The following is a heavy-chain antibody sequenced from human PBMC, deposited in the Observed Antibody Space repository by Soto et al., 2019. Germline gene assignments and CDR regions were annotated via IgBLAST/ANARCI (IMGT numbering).Heavy chain of an antibody. CDR1: GYSFTSYA. CDR2: INAGNGNT. Sequence: ASVKVSCKASGYSFTSYAIYWVRQAPGQRLEWMGWINAGNGNTKYSQKLQGRVTFTGDTSASTAHMELSSLRSEDTAVYFCARGAENIVVVLDVFGYYGMDVWG. V-gene: IGHV1-3*01. D-gene: IGHD2-2*01. CDR3: ARGAENIVVVLDVFGYYGMDV. J-gene: IGHJ6*02.